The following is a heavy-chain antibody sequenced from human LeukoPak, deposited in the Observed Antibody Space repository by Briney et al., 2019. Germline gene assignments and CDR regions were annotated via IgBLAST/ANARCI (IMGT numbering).Heavy chain of an antibody. V-gene: IGHV4-39*07. CDR3: ARDPGSASWYYFDS. Sequence: SETLSLTCTVSGGSISSSSYYWGWIRQPPGKGLEWIGSIYYSGSTYYNPSLKSRVTISVDTSKNQFSLQLNSVTPEDTALYYCARDPGSASWYYFDSWGQGTLVTVSS. CDR1: GGSISSSSYY. D-gene: IGHD6-13*01. CDR2: IYYSGST. J-gene: IGHJ4*02.